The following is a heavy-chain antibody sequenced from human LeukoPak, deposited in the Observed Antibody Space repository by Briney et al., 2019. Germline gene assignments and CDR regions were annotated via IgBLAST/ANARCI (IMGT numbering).Heavy chain of an antibody. V-gene: IGHV3-30*18. CDR3: AKDEGGYSYGHLLGVDY. CDR1: GXTXXSYG. D-gene: IGHD5-18*01. J-gene: IGHJ4*02. Sequence: LXXAXSGXTXXSYGMHWVRQAPGKGLEGVAVISYDGSNKYYADSVKGRFTISRDNSKNTLYLQMNSLRAEDTAVYYCAKDEGGYSYGHLLGVDYWGQGTLVTVSS. CDR2: ISYDGSNK.